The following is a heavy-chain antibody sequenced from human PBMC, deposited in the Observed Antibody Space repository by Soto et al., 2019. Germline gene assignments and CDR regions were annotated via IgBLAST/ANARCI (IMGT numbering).Heavy chain of an antibody. J-gene: IGHJ6*03. CDR3: ASRGGSYYTDDNYYYYYYMDV. CDR1: GGSISSYY. Sequence: SETLSLTCTVSGGSISSYYWSWIRQPPGKGLEWIGYIYYSGSTNYNPSLKSRVTISVDTSKNQFSLKLSSVTAADTAVYYCASRGGSYYTDDNYYYYYYMDVWGKGTTVTVSS. D-gene: IGHD1-26*01. CDR2: IYYSGST. V-gene: IGHV4-59*01.